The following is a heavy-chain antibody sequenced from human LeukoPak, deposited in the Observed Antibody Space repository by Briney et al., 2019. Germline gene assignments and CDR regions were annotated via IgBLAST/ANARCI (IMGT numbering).Heavy chain of an antibody. J-gene: IGHJ4*02. CDR3: ARRQNDGIAVARPFDY. Sequence: SQTLSLTCAISGDSVSSNSAAWGWIRQSPSRGLEWLGRTYYRFKWYNDYAVSVKSRITINPDTSKNQFSLQLNSVTPEDTTVYYCARRQNDGIAVARPFDYWGQGTLVTVSS. D-gene: IGHD6-19*01. V-gene: IGHV6-1*01. CDR1: GDSVSSNSAA. CDR2: TYYRFKWYN.